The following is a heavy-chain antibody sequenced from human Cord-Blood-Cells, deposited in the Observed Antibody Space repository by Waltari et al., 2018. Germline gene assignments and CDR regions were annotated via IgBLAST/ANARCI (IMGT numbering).Heavy chain of an antibody. D-gene: IGHD6-6*01. Sequence: EVQLVESGGGLVKQGRSLRLSCTASGFTFGDYAMSCFRWDPGKGLEWVGFIRSKAYGGTTKYAASVKGRFTISRDDSKSIAYLQMNSLKTEDTAVYYCTRGGPEQLVFDYWGQGTLVTVSS. J-gene: IGHJ4*02. V-gene: IGHV3-49*05. CDR3: TRGGPEQLVFDY. CDR1: GFTFGDYA. CDR2: IRSKAYGGTT.